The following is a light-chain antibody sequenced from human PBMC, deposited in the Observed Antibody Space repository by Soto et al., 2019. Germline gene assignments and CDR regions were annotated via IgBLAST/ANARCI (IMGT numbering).Light chain of an antibody. CDR2: RNN. J-gene: IGLJ1*01. CDR3: QSYDSSLSGSFV. CDR1: SSNFGSNY. V-gene: IGLV1-47*01. Sequence: QSVLTQPPSASGTPGQRVTISCSGSSSNFGSNYVYWYQQLPGTAPKLLIYRNNQRPSGVPDRFSGSKSGTSASLAITGLQAEDEADYYCQSYDSSLSGSFVFGTGTKVTVL.